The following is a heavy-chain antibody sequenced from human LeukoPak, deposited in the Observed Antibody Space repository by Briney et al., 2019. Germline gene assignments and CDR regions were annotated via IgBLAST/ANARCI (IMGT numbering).Heavy chain of an antibody. V-gene: IGHV3-33*06. J-gene: IGHJ4*02. Sequence: GRSLRLSCAASGFTFSSYGMHWVRQAPGKGLEWVAVIWSNGINKYYADSVKGRFTFSRDNSKNTLYLQMNSLRAEDTAVYYCAKGRAPFDGLDYWGQGALVTVSS. CDR2: IWSNGINK. CDR1: GFTFSSYG. CDR3: AKGRAPFDGLDY.